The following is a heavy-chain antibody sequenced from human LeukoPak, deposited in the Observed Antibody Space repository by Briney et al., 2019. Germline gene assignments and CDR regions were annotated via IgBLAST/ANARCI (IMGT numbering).Heavy chain of an antibody. D-gene: IGHD1-26*01. CDR1: GYSISSGYY. V-gene: IGHV4-38-2*02. Sequence: PSETLSLTCTVSGYSISSGYYWGWIRQPPGKGLEWIGSIYHSGSTYYNPSLKSRVTISVDTSKNQFSLKLSSVTAADTAVYYCARFGELLAFLYYWGQGTLVTVSS. CDR2: IYHSGST. CDR3: ARFGELLAFLYY. J-gene: IGHJ4*02.